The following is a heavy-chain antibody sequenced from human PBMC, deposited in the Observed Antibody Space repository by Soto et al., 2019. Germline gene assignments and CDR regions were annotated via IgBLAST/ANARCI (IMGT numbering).Heavy chain of an antibody. V-gene: IGHV3-30*18. D-gene: IGHD6-19*01. Sequence: QMQLVESGGGVVQPGRSLRLSCAASGFMFSSFGIHWVRQAPGKGLEWVAVISYDGTYQYYDDSVKGRFTISRDNFGNTVALQMNSLRPEDTAVYYWAKQHSDLVSGAFDVWGPGAVVTVSS. CDR3: AKQHSDLVSGAFDV. CDR2: ISYDGTYQ. CDR1: GFMFSSFG. J-gene: IGHJ3*01.